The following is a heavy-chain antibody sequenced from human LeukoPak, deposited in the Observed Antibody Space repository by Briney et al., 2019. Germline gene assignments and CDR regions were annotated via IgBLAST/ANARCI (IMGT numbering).Heavy chain of an antibody. CDR1: GFTFSSYS. V-gene: IGHV3-21*01. D-gene: IGHD6-25*01. J-gene: IGHJ4*02. CDR3: ARVPEQRHWNFDY. Sequence: GGSLRLSCAASGFTFSSYSMNWVRQAPGKGLVWVSSISSSSSYIYYADSVKGRFTISRDNAKNSLYLQMNSLRAEDTAVYYCARVPEQRHWNFDYWGQGTLVTVSS. CDR2: ISSSSSYI.